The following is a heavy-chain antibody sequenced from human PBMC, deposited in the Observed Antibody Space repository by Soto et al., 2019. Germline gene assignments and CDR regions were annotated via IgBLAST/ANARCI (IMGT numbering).Heavy chain of an antibody. J-gene: IGHJ4*02. Sequence: ASVKVSCKASGGTFSSYAISWVRQAPGQGLEWMGGIIPIFGTANYAQKFQGRVTITADESTSTAYMELSSLRSEDTAVYYCARADERRIAAAGTLDYWGQGTLVTVSS. V-gene: IGHV1-69*13. CDR3: ARADERRIAAAGTLDY. D-gene: IGHD6-13*01. CDR1: GGTFSSYA. CDR2: IIPIFGTA.